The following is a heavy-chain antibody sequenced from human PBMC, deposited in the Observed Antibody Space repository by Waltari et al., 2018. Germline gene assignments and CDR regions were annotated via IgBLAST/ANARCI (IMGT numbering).Heavy chain of an antibody. J-gene: IGHJ4*02. CDR2: IKEDVSVK. CDR3: ARTARNPDF. Sequence: EVRLVESGGDLVQPGGSLRISCAASGFTFSNYWMTWVRQAPGRGRGAVANIKEDVSVKTYVDSVRGRFTISRDNARNSLSLQMDSLRAEDTAVYYCARTARNPDFWGQGTLVTVSS. D-gene: IGHD1-1*01. V-gene: IGHV3-7*01. CDR1: GFTFSNYW.